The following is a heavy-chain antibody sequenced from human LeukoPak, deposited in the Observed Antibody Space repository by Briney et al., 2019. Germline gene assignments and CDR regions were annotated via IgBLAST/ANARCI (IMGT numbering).Heavy chain of an antibody. CDR3: ARGRGYFDL. J-gene: IGHJ2*01. CDR1: GGSISSYY. Sequence: SETLSLTCTVSGGSISSYYWSWIRQPPGKGLEWIGYIYYSGSTNYNPSLKNRVTISVDTSKNQFSLKLSSVTAADTAVYYCARGRGYFDLWGRGTLVTVSS. V-gene: IGHV4-59*01. CDR2: IYYSGST.